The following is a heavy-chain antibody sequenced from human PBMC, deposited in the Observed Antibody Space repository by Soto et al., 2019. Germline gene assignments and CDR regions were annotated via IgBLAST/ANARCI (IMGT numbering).Heavy chain of an antibody. CDR1: GFTFSTYG. D-gene: IGHD3-16*01. CDR3: AKHASPGGYFDY. CDR2: LTGSGGST. J-gene: IGHJ4*02. V-gene: IGHV3-23*01. Sequence: EVQLLESGGGLVQPGGSLRLSCAASGFTFSTYGMSWVRQAPGKGLEWVSALTGSGGSTFYADYVKGRFTISRDNSKNTLYLQMNSLTAEDTALYYCAKHASPGGYFDYWGQGSLVTVSS.